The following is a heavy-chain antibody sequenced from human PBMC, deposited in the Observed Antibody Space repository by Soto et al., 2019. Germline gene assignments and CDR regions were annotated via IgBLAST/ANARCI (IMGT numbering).Heavy chain of an antibody. V-gene: IGHV1-18*01. J-gene: IGHJ6*02. CDR2: ISAYNGNT. CDR3: AREGSSGWTATVYYYYGMDV. Sequence: ASVKVSCKASGYTFTSYDINWVRQAPGQGLEWMGWISAYNGNTNYAQKLQGRVTMTTDTSTSTAYRELRSLRSDDTAVYYCAREGSSGWTATVYYYYGMDVWGQGTTVTVSS. CDR1: GYTFTSYD. D-gene: IGHD6-19*01.